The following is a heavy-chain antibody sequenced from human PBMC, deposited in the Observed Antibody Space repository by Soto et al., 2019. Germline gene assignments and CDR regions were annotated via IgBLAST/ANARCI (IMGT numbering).Heavy chain of an antibody. Sequence: PSETLSLTCAVYGGSFSGYYWSWIRQPPGKGLEWIGEINHSGSTNYNPSLKSRVTISVDTSKSQFSLKLSSVTAADTAVYYCARGHQSNFITTRKYYFDYRSQGTLVTVSS. D-gene: IGHD1-7*01. V-gene: IGHV4-34*01. J-gene: IGHJ4*02. CDR3: ARGHQSNFITTRKYYFDY. CDR2: INHSGST. CDR1: GGSFSGYY.